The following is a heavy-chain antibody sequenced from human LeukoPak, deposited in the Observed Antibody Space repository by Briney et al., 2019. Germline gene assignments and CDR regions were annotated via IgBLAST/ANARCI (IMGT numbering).Heavy chain of an antibody. CDR2: ISSSSSHI. V-gene: IGHV3-21*01. J-gene: IGHJ4*02. D-gene: IGHD6-19*01. CDR3: ARDPGGWIDY. CDR1: GFTFSRYS. Sequence: PGRSLRLSCVVSGFTFSRYSMNWVRQAPGKGLEWVSFISSSSSHIYYAESMKGRFTISRDNAKNSLFLQMNSLRVEDTGVYYCARDPGGWIDYWGQGTLVTVSS.